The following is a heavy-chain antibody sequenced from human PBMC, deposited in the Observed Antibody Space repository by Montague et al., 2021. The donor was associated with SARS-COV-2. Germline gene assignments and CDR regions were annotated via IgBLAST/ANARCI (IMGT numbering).Heavy chain of an antibody. CDR1: ACSISSRSYY. V-gene: IGHV4-39*01. J-gene: IGHJ5*01. CDR3: ARQKMGSVTSFGVVMHDRRFGS. D-gene: IGHD3-3*01. Sequence: SETLSLTCTVSACSISSRSYYLGRTRKPPGKGPEWMGYLYYSCSPYYNPALKSRVTISVDTSKNPFPLKLTSVTAADTAVYYCARQKMGSVTSFGVVMHDRRFGSWGTGTLVSVSS. CDR2: LYYSCSP.